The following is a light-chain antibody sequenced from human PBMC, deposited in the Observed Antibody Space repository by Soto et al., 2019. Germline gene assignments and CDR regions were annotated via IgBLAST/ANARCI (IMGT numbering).Light chain of an antibody. CDR1: QSISSNY. CDR3: QQYGRSPPEFT. Sequence: EIVLMQSPGTLSLSPGERATLSCRASQSISSNYLAWYQQKPGQAPRLLIYVATFRASGIPDRFSGSGSGTDFTLTISRLEHEDFAVYYCQQYGRSPPEFTGGPGTKVDIK. CDR2: VAT. J-gene: IGKJ3*01. V-gene: IGKV3-20*01.